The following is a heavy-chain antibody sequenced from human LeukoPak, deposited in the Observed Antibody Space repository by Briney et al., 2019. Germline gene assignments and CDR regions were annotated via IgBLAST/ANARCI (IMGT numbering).Heavy chain of an antibody. J-gene: IGHJ4*02. V-gene: IGHV3-30*18. D-gene: IGHD5-18*01. Sequence: GGSLRLSCAASGFTFSSYGMHWVRQAPGKGLEWVAVISYDGSNKYYAHSVKGRFTISRDNSKNTLYLQMNSLRAEDTAVYYCAKVGPKYSYALFDYWGQGTLVTVSS. CDR3: AKVGPKYSYALFDY. CDR1: GFTFSSYG. CDR2: ISYDGSNK.